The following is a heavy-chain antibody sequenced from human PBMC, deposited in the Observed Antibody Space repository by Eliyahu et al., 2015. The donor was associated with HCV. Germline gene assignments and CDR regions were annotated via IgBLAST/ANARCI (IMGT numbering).Heavy chain of an antibody. Sequence: EVQLVESGGGLVKPGGSXXLSCAASGXXXXKXWMGWVHQAPGKGLEWIGRIKSKTDGGTTDYAAPVKGRFTISRDDSKSTLYLQMNSLKTEDTAVYYCTTGAPGGFDYYLDVWGQGTTVTVSS. V-gene: IGHV3-15*01. CDR2: IKSKTDGGTT. J-gene: IGHJ6*03. CDR3: TTGAPGGFDYYLDV. CDR1: GXXXXKXW. D-gene: IGHD3-10*01.